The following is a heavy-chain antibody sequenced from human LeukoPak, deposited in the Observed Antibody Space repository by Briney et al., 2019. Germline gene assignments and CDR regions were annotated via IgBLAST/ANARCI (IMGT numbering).Heavy chain of an antibody. CDR1: GYTFTSYG. V-gene: IGHV1-69*04. Sequence: GASVKVSCKASGYTFTSYGISWVRQAPGQGLEWMGRIIPILGIANYAQKFQGRVTITADKSTSTAYMELSSLRSEDTAVYYCARDSGTIFGVVIIPNWFDPWGQGTLVTVSS. D-gene: IGHD3-3*01. J-gene: IGHJ5*02. CDR3: ARDSGTIFGVVIIPNWFDP. CDR2: IIPILGIA.